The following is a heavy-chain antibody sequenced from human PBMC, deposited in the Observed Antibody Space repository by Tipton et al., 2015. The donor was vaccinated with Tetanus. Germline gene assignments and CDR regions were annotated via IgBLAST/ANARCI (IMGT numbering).Heavy chain of an antibody. V-gene: IGHV4-4*02. J-gene: IGHJ4*02. CDR1: GGPVSSSNW. Sequence: TLSLTCDVSGGPVSSSNWWSWVRQAPGKGLEWIGFVSSSGNSNYSPSLTGRVSMSLDTSKQQFSLSLTSATAADTAVYYCARGWSECSSWSCSPFDSWGQGTLVTVSS. D-gene: IGHD2-2*01. CDR2: VSSSGNS. CDR3: ARGWSECSSWSCSPFDS.